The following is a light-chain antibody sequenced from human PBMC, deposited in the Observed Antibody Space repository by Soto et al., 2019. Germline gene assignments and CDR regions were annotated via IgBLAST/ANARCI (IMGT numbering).Light chain of an antibody. Sequence: QSVLTQPPSASGTPGQRVTISCSGSGSNIGSNTVNWYQQLPGTAPKVLIYNNNQRPSGVPDRFSGSKSGTSASLAISGLQSEDEADYYCATWDDSLNGQVVFGGGTKLTVL. CDR3: ATWDDSLNGQVV. CDR1: GSNIGSNT. V-gene: IGLV1-44*01. J-gene: IGLJ2*01. CDR2: NNN.